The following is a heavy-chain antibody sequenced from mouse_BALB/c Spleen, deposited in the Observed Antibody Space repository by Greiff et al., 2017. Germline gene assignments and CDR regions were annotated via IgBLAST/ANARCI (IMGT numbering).Heavy chain of an antibody. D-gene: IGHD3-3*01. Sequence: VQLQQSGTVLARPGASVKMSCKASGYTFTSFWMHWVKQRPGQGLEWIGAIYPGNSDTSYNQKFKGKAKLTAVTSTSTAYMELSSLTNENSAVYYCTRLGDYYAMDYWGQGTSVTVSS. CDR1: GYTFTSFW. J-gene: IGHJ4*01. CDR2: IYPGNSDT. CDR3: TRLGDYYAMDY. V-gene: IGHV1-5*01.